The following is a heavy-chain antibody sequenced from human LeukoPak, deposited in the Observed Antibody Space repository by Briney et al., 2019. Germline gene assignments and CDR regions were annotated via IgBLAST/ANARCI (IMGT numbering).Heavy chain of an antibody. Sequence: GGSLRLSCAASGFTFSTYSMNWVRQAPGKGLEWVSYISSSSSTIYYADSVKGRFTISRDNAKNSLYLQMNSLRAEDTAVYYCARGPSYCGTNCYYYFEYWGQGTLVTVSS. J-gene: IGHJ4*02. CDR1: GFTFSTYS. V-gene: IGHV3-48*04. CDR3: ARGPSYCGTNCYYYFEY. D-gene: IGHD2-21*01. CDR2: ISSSSSTI.